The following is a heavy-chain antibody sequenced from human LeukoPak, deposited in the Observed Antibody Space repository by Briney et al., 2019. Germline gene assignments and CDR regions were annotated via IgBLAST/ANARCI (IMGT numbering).Heavy chain of an antibody. CDR3: AKGSSSSRPYHFDY. J-gene: IGHJ4*02. CDR1: GLTGSHNY. CDR2: ISGSGGST. D-gene: IGHD6-6*01. Sequence: GGSLRLSCAASGLTGSHNYVSWVRQAPGKGLEWVSAISGSGGSTYHADSVKGRFTISRDNSRNTLYLQMSSLRAEDMAAYYCAKGSSSSRPYHFDYWGQGILVTVSS. V-gene: IGHV3-23*01.